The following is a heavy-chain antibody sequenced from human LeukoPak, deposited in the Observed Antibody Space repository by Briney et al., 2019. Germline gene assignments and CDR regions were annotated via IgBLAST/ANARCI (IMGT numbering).Heavy chain of an antibody. Sequence: SETLSLTCSVSGGSISSSSYYWGWIRQPPGKGLEWIGEINHSGSTNYNPSLKSRVTISVDTSKNQFSLKLSSVTAADTAVYYCARGGQQLVPDYWGQGTLVTVSS. D-gene: IGHD6-13*01. CDR2: INHSGST. J-gene: IGHJ4*02. V-gene: IGHV4-39*07. CDR1: GGSISSSSYY. CDR3: ARGGQQLVPDY.